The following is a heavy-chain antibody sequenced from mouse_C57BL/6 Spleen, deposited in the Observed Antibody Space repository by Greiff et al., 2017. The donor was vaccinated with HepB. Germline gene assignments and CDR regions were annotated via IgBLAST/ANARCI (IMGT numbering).Heavy chain of an antibody. CDR1: GYTFTDYY. CDR2: INPNNGGT. D-gene: IGHD1-1*01. V-gene: IGHV1-26*01. J-gene: IGHJ1*03. Sequence: VQLKQSGPELVKPGASVKISCKASGYTFTDYYMNWVKQSHGKSLEWIGDINPNNGGTSYNQKFKGKATLTVDKSSSTAYMELRSLTSEDSAVYYCARQITTVVARYFDVWGTGTTVTVSS. CDR3: ARQITTVVARYFDV.